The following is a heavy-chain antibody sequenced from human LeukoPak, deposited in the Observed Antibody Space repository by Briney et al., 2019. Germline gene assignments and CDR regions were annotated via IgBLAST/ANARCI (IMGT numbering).Heavy chain of an antibody. CDR2: INHSGST. CDR1: GGSFSGYY. D-gene: IGHD1-20*01. V-gene: IGHV4-34*01. J-gene: IGHJ4*02. CDR3: ARGLRITGTDY. Sequence: SETLSLTXAVYGGSFSGYYWSWIRQPPGKGLEWIGEINHSGSTNYNPSLKGRVTISVDTSKNQFSLKLSSVTAADTAVYYCARGLRITGTDYWGQGTLVTVSS.